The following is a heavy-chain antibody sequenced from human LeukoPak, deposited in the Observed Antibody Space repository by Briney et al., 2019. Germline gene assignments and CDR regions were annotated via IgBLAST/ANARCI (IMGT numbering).Heavy chain of an antibody. D-gene: IGHD3-10*01. J-gene: IGHJ4*02. CDR3: AKDLEGPYYYGSGSYYPAYYFDY. Sequence: GRSLRLSCAASGFTFSSYAMHWVRQAPGKGLEWVAVISYDGSNKYYADSVKGRFTISRGNSKNTLSLQMNSLRAEDTAVYYCAKDLEGPYYYGSGSYYPAYYFDYWGQGTLVTVSS. CDR2: ISYDGSNK. CDR1: GFTFSSYA. V-gene: IGHV3-30-3*01.